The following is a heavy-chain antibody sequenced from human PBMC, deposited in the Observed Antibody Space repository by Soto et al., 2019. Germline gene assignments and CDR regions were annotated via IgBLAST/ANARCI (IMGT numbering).Heavy chain of an antibody. D-gene: IGHD3-10*01. CDR2: IIPLFGTA. V-gene: IGHV1-69*01. CDR1: GVTFSSET. J-gene: IGHJ4*02. Sequence: QVQLVQSGADVKKPGSSVKVSCQASGVTFSSETLGWVRQAPGQGLEWVGGIIPLFGTASYAQKFQGRVTITAEESTNTVYMELSSLRSDDTAVYFCATELGENPASPFDAWGQGTLVTVSS. CDR3: ATELGENPASPFDA.